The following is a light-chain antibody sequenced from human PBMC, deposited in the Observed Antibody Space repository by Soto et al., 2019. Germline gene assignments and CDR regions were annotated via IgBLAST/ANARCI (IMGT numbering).Light chain of an antibody. J-gene: IGLJ1*01. V-gene: IGLV2-11*01. CDR2: DVR. Sequence: QSALAQPRSVSGSPGQSVTISCTGTSSDAGGYNFVSWYRQHPGKAPKLMIYDVRKRPSGVPDRFSGSKSGNTASLTISGLQADDEADYYCCSYAGSYSYVFGSGTKVTVL. CDR3: CSYAGSYSYV. CDR1: SSDAGGYNF.